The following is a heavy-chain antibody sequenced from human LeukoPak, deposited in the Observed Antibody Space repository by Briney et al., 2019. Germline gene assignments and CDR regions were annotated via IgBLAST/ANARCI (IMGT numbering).Heavy chain of an antibody. CDR2: MNPNSGNT. J-gene: IGHJ6*02. V-gene: IGHV1-8*01. D-gene: IGHD1-14*01. CDR3: AREMNPYYYYYGMDV. Sequence: ASVKVSCKASGYTFTSYDINRVRQATGQGLEWMGWMNPNSGNTGYAQKLEGRVTMTRTTSITTAYMELSSLTSEDTAVYYCAREMNPYYYYYGMDVWGQGTTVTVSS. CDR1: GYTFTSYD.